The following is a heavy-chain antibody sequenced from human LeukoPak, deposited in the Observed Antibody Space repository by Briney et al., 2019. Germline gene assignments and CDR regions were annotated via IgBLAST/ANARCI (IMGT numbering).Heavy chain of an antibody. D-gene: IGHD6-13*01. CDR2: IYPGDSDT. J-gene: IGHJ6*03. V-gene: IGHV5-51*01. Sequence: GESLKISCKGSGYSFTSYWIGWVRQMPGKRLEGMGIIYPGDSDTRYSPSFQGQVTISADKSISTAYLQWSSLKASDTAMYYCARSGYSSSWSTRYHYYYMDVWGKGTTVTISS. CDR3: ARSGYSSSWSTRYHYYYMDV. CDR1: GYSFTSYW.